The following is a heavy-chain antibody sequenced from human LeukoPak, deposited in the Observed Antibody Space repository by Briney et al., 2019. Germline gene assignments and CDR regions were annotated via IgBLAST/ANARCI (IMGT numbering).Heavy chain of an antibody. J-gene: IGHJ6*03. CDR1: GYTFTSYG. Sequence: GSVKVSCKASGYTFTSYGISWVRQAPGQGLEWMGWISAYNGNTNYAQKLQGRVTMTTDTSTSTAYMELRSLRSDDTAVYYCATSSIAARPDYYYYMDVWGKGTTVTVSS. CDR2: ISAYNGNT. D-gene: IGHD6-6*01. CDR3: ATSSIAARPDYYYYMDV. V-gene: IGHV1-18*01.